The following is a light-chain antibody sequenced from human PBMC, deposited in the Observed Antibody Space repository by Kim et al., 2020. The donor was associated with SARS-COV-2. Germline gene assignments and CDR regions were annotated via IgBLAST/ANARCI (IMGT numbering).Light chain of an antibody. J-gene: IGKJ1*01. CDR2: WAS. CDR3: QQYYSTPQT. Sequence: ATINCKSSQSVLYSSNNKNYLAWYQHKPGQPPKVLIYWASTRESGVPDRFSGSGSGTDFTLTISSLQAEDVAVYYCQQYYSTPQTFGQGTKVEIK. CDR1: QSVLYSSNNKNY. V-gene: IGKV4-1*01.